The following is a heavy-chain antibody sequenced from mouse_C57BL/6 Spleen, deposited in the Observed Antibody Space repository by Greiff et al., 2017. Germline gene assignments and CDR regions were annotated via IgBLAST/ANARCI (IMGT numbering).Heavy chain of an antibody. CDR3: TRYSNTWFAY. CDR1: GYTFTDYE. Sequence: VQLHQSGAELVRPGASVTLSCKASGYTFTDYEMHWVKQTPVHGLEWIGAIDPETGGTAYNQKFKGKAILTADKSSSTAYMELRSLTSEDSAVYYCTRYSNTWFAYWGQGTLVTVSA. V-gene: IGHV1-15*01. D-gene: IGHD2-5*01. CDR2: IDPETGGT. J-gene: IGHJ3*01.